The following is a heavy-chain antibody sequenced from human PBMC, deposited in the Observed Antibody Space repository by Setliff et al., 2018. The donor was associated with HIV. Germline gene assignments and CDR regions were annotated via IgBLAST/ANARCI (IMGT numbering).Heavy chain of an antibody. CDR3: ACRYYDLWSNYYTGIPY. V-gene: IGHV4-31*11. J-gene: IGHJ4*02. Sequence: SETLSLTCAVSGGSISSRAFYWSWIRHHPGRGLEWIGNIYYSGSTYYNPSLKTRVTISLDTSRNQFSLKLTSMTAADTSVYYCACRYYDLWSNYYTGIPYWGQGTLVTISS. CDR2: IYYSGST. CDR1: GGSISSRAFY. D-gene: IGHD3-3*01.